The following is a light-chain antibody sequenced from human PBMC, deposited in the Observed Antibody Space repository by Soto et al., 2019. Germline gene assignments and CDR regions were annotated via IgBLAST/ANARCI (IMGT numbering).Light chain of an antibody. Sequence: EIVLTQSPGTLSLSPGERATLSCRASQNISSTFIAWYQQRPGQAPRLLISGASSRATGIPDRFGGSGSGTDFTLTIRRLEPEDFAVYYCQQYVSSPRTFGQGTTVDIK. CDR3: QQYVSSPRT. CDR2: GAS. J-gene: IGKJ1*01. V-gene: IGKV3-20*01. CDR1: QNISSTF.